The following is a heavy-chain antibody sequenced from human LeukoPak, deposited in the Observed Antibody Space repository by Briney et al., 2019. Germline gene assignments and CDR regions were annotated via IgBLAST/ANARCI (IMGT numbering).Heavy chain of an antibody. D-gene: IGHD3-10*01. Sequence: GGSLRLSCEASGFTVSDNYMSWVRQAPEEGLEWVSVVNSGGRTYYADSVEGRFTISRDNSKNTLYLQMNSLRAEDTAVYYCARAGDYGSGSSKVFYWGQGTLVTVSS. V-gene: IGHV3-66*01. CDR1: GFTVSDNY. CDR3: ARAGDYGSGSSKVFY. J-gene: IGHJ4*02. CDR2: VNSGGRT.